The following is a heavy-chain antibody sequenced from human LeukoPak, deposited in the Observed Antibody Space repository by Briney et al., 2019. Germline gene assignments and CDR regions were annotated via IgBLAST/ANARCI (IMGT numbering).Heavy chain of an antibody. CDR3: ARDRYGDYTGDY. CDR1: GFTFSSHS. J-gene: IGHJ4*02. Sequence: GGSLRLSCAASGFTFSSHSMNWVRQAPGKGLEWVSYISSSSSTIYYADSVRGRFTISRDNAKNSLYLQMNSLRDEDTAVYYCARDRYGDYTGDYWGQGTLVTVSS. CDR2: ISSSSSTI. D-gene: IGHD4-17*01. V-gene: IGHV3-48*02.